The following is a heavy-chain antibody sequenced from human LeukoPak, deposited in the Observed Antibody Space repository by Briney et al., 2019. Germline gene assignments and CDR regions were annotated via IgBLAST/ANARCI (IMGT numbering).Heavy chain of an antibody. CDR2: MNPNSGNT. CDR1: GYTFTSYD. V-gene: IGHV1-8*03. Sequence: GASVTVSCKPSGYTFTSYDINWVRQAPGQGLEWMGWMNPNSGNTGYAQKFQGRVTITRNTSISTAYMELSSLRSEDTAVYYCARRYCSSTSCYKGGAFDIWGQGTMVTVSS. J-gene: IGHJ3*02. CDR3: ARRYCSSTSCYKGGAFDI. D-gene: IGHD2-2*02.